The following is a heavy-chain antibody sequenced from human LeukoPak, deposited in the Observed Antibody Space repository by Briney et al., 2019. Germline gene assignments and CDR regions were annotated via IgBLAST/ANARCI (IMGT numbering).Heavy chain of an antibody. CDR1: GFTFSDYY. D-gene: IGHD3-10*01. CDR2: ISSSGSTT. CDR3: ARDAQYYYGSEEGMDV. V-gene: IGHV3-11*01. Sequence: GGSLRLSCAASGFTFSDYYMSWIRQAPGKGLEWVSYISSSGSTTYYADSVKGRFTISRDNAKNSLYLQMNSLRAEDTAVYYCARDAQYYYGSEEGMDVWGQGTTVTVSS. J-gene: IGHJ6*02.